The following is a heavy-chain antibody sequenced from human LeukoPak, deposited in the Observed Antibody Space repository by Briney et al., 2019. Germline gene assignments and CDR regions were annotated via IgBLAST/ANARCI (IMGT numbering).Heavy chain of an antibody. Sequence: PGGSLRLSCAASGFTFSSYGMHWVRQAPGKGLEWVAFIRYDGSNKYYADSVKGRFTISRDNSKNTLYLQMNSLRAEDTAVYYCAKIAVTTPDPNIDYWGQGTLVTVSS. J-gene: IGHJ4*02. CDR1: GFTFSSYG. D-gene: IGHD4-11*01. CDR2: IRYDGSNK. CDR3: AKIAVTTPDPNIDY. V-gene: IGHV3-30*02.